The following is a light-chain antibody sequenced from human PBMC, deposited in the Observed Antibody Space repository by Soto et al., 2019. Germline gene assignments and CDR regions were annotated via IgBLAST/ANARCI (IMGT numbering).Light chain of an antibody. CDR3: QQYNNWPPWT. Sequence: EIVMTQSPATLSVSPGERATLSCRARQSVSSNLAWFQQKPGQAPRLLIYGASTRATGIPARFSGSGSGTECTLTISRRQSEDFAVYYCQQYNNWPPWTFGQGTKVEIK. CDR2: GAS. V-gene: IGKV3-15*01. CDR1: QSVSSN. J-gene: IGKJ1*01.